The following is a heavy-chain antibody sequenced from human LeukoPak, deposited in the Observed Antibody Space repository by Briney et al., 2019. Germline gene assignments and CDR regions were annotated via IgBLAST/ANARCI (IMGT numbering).Heavy chain of an antibody. D-gene: IGHD6-6*01. CDR3: ARDEIKSSSYFY. CDR1: GFTFSSYS. J-gene: IGHJ4*02. Sequence: PGGSLRLSCAASGFTFSSYSMNWVRQAPGKGLEWVSSISSSSSFIYYADSVKGRFTISRDNAKNSLYLQMNSLRAEDTAVYYCARDEIKSSSYFYWGQGTLVTVSS. V-gene: IGHV3-21*01. CDR2: ISSSSSFI.